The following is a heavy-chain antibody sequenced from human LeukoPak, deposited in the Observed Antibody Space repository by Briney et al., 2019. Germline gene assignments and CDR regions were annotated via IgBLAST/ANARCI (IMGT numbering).Heavy chain of an antibody. D-gene: IGHD3-10*01. CDR1: GFTFSIYA. CDR2: ISYDGSNK. Sequence: GRSLRLSCAPSGFTFSIYATHWVRQAPGKGLGWVAVISYDGSNKYYADSVKGRFTISRDNSKNTLYLQMNSVRAEDTAVYYCARDRVVRGVIMLHYYYGMDVWGQGTTVTVSS. J-gene: IGHJ6*02. V-gene: IGHV3-30*04. CDR3: ARDRVVRGVIMLHYYYGMDV.